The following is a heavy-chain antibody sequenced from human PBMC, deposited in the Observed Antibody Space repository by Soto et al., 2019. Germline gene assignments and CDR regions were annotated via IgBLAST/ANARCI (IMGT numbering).Heavy chain of an antibody. Sequence: PSETLSLTCTVSGGSISSGGYYWSWIRQHPGKGLEWIGYIYYSGSTYYNPSLKSRVTISVDTSKNQFSLKLSSVTAADTAVYYCARGNPDIVVVPAATGRLSWFDPWGQGTLVTVSS. CDR3: ARGNPDIVVVPAATGRLSWFDP. J-gene: IGHJ5*02. D-gene: IGHD2-2*01. CDR1: GGSISSGGYY. V-gene: IGHV4-31*02. CDR2: IYYSGST.